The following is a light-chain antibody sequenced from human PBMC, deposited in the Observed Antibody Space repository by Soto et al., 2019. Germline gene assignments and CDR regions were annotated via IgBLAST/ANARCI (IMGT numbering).Light chain of an antibody. CDR2: GAS. CDR1: QSVSSSY. V-gene: IGKV3-20*01. Sequence: IVLTQSPGTLSLSPWERATLSCRATQSVSSSYLAWYQQKPGQAPRLLIYGASSRATGIPDRFGGSGSGTDFTLTISSLEPEDFAVYYCQQYGSSLFTFGQGTRLEIK. J-gene: IGKJ5*01. CDR3: QQYGSSLFT.